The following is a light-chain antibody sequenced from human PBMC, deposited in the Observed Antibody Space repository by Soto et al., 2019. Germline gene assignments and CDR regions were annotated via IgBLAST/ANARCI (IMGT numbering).Light chain of an antibody. V-gene: IGKV3-11*01. CDR3: QQRSNWPPG. CDR1: QSVSSY. Sequence: EIVLTQSPATLSLSPGEGATLSCRASQSVSSYLAWYQQKPGQAPRLLIYDASSRATGIPARFSGSGSGTDFTLTISSLEPEDFAVYYCQQRSNWPPGFGQGTRLEIK. CDR2: DAS. J-gene: IGKJ5*01.